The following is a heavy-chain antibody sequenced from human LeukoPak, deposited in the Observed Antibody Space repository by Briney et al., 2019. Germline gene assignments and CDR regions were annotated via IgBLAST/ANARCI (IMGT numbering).Heavy chain of an antibody. Sequence: PSETLSLTCAVYGGSFSGYYWSWIRQPPGKRLEWIGEINHSGSTNYNPSLKSRVTISVDTSKNQFSLKLSSVTAADTAVYYCARVRSWIQLWLPKYYFDYWGQGTLVTVSS. CDR3: ARVRSWIQLWLPKYYFDY. CDR1: GGSFSGYY. CDR2: INHSGST. D-gene: IGHD5-18*01. J-gene: IGHJ4*02. V-gene: IGHV4-34*01.